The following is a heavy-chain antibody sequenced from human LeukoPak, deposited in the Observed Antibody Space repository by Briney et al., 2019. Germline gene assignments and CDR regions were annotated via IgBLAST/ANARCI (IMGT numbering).Heavy chain of an antibody. D-gene: IGHD6-19*01. Sequence: GGSLRLSCAASGFTFSNYVMGWVRQDPGKGLQWVSIINGSGSFTSYADSVKGRLTISRDNSKNTLYLQMNSLRAEDTAVYYCAGRSGWQYYFDYWGQGTLVTVSS. V-gene: IGHV3-23*05. CDR1: GFTFSNYV. CDR2: INGSGSFT. J-gene: IGHJ4*02. CDR3: AGRSGWQYYFDY.